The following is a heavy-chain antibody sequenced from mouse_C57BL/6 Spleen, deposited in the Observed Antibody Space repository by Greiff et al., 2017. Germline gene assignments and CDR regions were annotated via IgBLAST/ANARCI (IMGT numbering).Heavy chain of an antibody. CDR1: GFTFTDYY. CDR3: ARVWLRRDAMDY. V-gene: IGHV7-3*01. Sequence: EVKLLESGGGLVQPGGSLSLSCAASGFTFTDYYMSWVRQPPGKALEWLGFIRNKANGYTTEYSASVKGRFTISRDNSQSILYHQMNALGAEDSATYYCARVWLRRDAMDYWGQGTSVTVSS. D-gene: IGHD2-2*01. J-gene: IGHJ4*01. CDR2: IRNKANGYTT.